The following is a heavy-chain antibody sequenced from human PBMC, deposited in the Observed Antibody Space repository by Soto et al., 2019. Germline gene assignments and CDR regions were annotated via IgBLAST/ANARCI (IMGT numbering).Heavy chain of an antibody. Sequence: QVQLQESGPGLVKPSQTLSLTCTVSGGSISSGDYYWSWIRQPPGKGLEWIGYIYYSGSTYYNPSLKSRVTISVDTSKNQFSLKLSSVTAADTAVYYCARDRNYSYYYYYGMDVWGQGTTVTVSS. CDR3: ARDRNYSYYYYYGMDV. CDR1: GGSISSGDYY. D-gene: IGHD4-4*01. CDR2: IYYSGST. V-gene: IGHV4-30-4*01. J-gene: IGHJ6*02.